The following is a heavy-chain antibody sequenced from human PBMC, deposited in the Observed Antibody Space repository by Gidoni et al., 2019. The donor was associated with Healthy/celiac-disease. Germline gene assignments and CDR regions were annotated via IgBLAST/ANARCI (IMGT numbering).Heavy chain of an antibody. CDR1: GFTFRRHA. D-gene: IGHD3-22*01. V-gene: IGHV3-30*01. J-gene: IGHJ1*01. Sequence: QVQLGESGGGVVQPGRSLILSCAASGFTFRRHAMHWVRQAPGKGLEWVAVRSYDGSNKYYADSVKGRFTISRDNSKTTLYLQVNSLRAEDTAVYYCARERDYDSSGYLAGWFQHWGKGTLVTVSS. CDR2: RSYDGSNK. CDR3: ARERDYDSSGYLAGWFQH.